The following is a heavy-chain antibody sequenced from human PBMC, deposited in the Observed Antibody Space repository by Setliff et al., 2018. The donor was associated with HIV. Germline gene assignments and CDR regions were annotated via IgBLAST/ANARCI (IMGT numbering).Heavy chain of an antibody. J-gene: IGHJ4*02. CDR3: AITLVGVTTEMY. Sequence: PSETLSLTCAVSGYSISSGYYWGWIRQPPGKGLEWVGNIYHHGTTYYYPSLKGRVTISLDTSNNQFSLNLNSVTAADTAVYYCAITLVGVTTEMYWGQGTLVTVSS. CDR1: GYSISSGYY. V-gene: IGHV4-38-2*01. D-gene: IGHD2-21*02. CDR2: IYHHGTT.